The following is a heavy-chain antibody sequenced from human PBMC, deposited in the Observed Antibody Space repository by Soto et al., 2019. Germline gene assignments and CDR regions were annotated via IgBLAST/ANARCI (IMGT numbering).Heavy chain of an antibody. CDR3: ASVEHHEYEYYNGKDV. J-gene: IGHJ6*02. D-gene: IGHD2-2*01. Sequence: TLSLTCVISGDSVSSNSAGWNWIRQSPSRGLEWLGRTFYRSKWYNDYAVSLKGRISINADTSKNQFSLQLNSVTPEDTAVYYGASVEHHEYEYYNGKDVWGQGTTVTVS. CDR2: TFYRSKWYN. V-gene: IGHV6-1*01. CDR1: GDSVSSNSAG.